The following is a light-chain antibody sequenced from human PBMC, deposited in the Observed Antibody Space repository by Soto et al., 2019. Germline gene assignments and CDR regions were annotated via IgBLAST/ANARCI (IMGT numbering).Light chain of an antibody. V-gene: IGLV2-23*01. CDR1: SSDVGSYNL. J-gene: IGLJ1*01. Sequence: QSALTQPASVSGSPGQSITISCTGTSSDVGSYNLVSWYQQHPGKAPKLMIYEGSKRPSGVSNRCSGSKSGNTASLTISGLQSEKEADYYCCSYAGSYVFGTGTKVTVL. CDR3: CSYAGSYV. CDR2: EGS.